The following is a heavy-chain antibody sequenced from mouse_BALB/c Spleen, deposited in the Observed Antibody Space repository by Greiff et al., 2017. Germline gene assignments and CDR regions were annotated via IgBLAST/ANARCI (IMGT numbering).Heavy chain of an antibody. CDR3: ARVGYRYDAWFAY. J-gene: IGHJ3*01. CDR2: IYPGDGDT. V-gene: IGHV1-82*01. Sequence: VQLQQSGPELVKPGASVKISCKASGYAFSSSWMNWVKQRPGQGLEWIGRIYPGDGDTNYNGKFKGKATLTADKSSSTAYMQLSSLTSVDSAVYFCARVGYRYDAWFAYWGQGTLVTVSA. CDR1: GYAFSSSW. D-gene: IGHD2-14*01.